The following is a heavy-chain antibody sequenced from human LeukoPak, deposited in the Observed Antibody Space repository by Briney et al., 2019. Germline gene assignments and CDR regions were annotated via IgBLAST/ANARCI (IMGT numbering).Heavy chain of an antibody. D-gene: IGHD3-10*01. Sequence: GGSLRLSCAVSGFVFSRYTMTWVRQGPGKGLEWVSSINGSGDVTLYADSVMGRFTISRDNAKNTVSLQMNNLRAEDTAVYYCAKSDCGSDGCKLLNYWGQGTLVTASS. CDR2: INGSGDVT. J-gene: IGHJ4*02. CDR3: AKSDCGSDGCKLLNY. CDR1: GFVFSRYT. V-gene: IGHV3-23*01.